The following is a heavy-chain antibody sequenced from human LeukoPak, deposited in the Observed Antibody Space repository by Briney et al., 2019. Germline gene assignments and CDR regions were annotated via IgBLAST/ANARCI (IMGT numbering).Heavy chain of an antibody. V-gene: IGHV3-30*19. D-gene: IGHD1-26*01. CDR1: GFTFSSYG. CDR3: ARDSERRVVGATWNWFDP. CDR2: ISYDGSNK. Sequence: GSLRLSCAASGFTFSSYGMHWVRQAPGKGLEWVAVISYDGSNKYYADSVKGRFTISRDNSKNTLYLQMNSLRAEDTAVYYCARDSERRVVGATWNWFDPWGQGTLVTVSS. J-gene: IGHJ5*02.